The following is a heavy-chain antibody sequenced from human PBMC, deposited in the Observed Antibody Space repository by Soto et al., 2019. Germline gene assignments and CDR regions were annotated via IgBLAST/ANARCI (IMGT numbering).Heavy chain of an antibody. D-gene: IGHD3-3*01. CDR2: INPSGGST. J-gene: IGHJ6*02. CDR3: ARALRVTIFGVVPYYYGMDV. Sequence: ASVKVSCKASGYTFTSYYMHWVRQAPGQGLEWMGIINPSGGSTSYAQKFQGRVTMTRDTSTSTVYMELSSLRSEDTAVYYCARALRVTIFGVVPYYYGMDVWGQGTTVTVSS. V-gene: IGHV1-46*01. CDR1: GYTFTSYY.